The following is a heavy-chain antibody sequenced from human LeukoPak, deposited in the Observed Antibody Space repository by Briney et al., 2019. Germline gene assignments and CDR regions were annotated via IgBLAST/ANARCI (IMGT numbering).Heavy chain of an antibody. CDR1: GFTFSSYW. Sequence: GSLRLSCAASGFTFSSYWMHWVRQPPGKGLVWVSRITSDGSSTSYADSVKGRFTISRDNAKNTLYLQMNSLRAEDRAVYYCARGNGHASDIWGQGTMVTVSS. CDR2: ITSDGSST. J-gene: IGHJ3*02. V-gene: IGHV3-74*01. D-gene: IGHD2-8*01. CDR3: ARGNGHASDI.